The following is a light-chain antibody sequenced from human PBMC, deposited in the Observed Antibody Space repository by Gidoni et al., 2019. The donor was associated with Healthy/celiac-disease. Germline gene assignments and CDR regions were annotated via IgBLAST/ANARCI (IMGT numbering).Light chain of an antibody. Sequence: QSALTQPASVSGSPGQSITISCTGTGSDVGGYNYVSWYQQHPGKAPKLMIYAVSNRPSGVSNRFSGSKSGNTASLTISGLQAEDEADYYCSSYTSSSTLVFGGGTKLTVL. CDR2: AVS. V-gene: IGLV2-14*01. J-gene: IGLJ2*01. CDR1: GSDVGGYNY. CDR3: SSYTSSSTLV.